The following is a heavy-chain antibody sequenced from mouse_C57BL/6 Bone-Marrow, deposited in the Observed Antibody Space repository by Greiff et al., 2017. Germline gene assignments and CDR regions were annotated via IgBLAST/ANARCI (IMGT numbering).Heavy chain of an antibody. CDR2: IFPGSGST. D-gene: IGHD1-1*01. V-gene: IGHV1-75*01. J-gene: IGHJ2*01. CDR3: ARWGYYGSSAVDF. CDR1: GYTFTDYY. Sequence: VQLQQSGPELVKPGASVKISCKASGYTFTDYYINWVKQRPGQGLEWIGWIFPGSGSTYYNEKFKGKATLTVDKSSSTAYMWLSSLTSEDSAVYCCARWGYYGSSAVDFWGQGTTLTVSS.